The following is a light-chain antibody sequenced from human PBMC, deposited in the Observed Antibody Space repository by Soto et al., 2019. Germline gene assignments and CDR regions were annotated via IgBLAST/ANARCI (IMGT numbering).Light chain of an antibody. CDR1: QSVSSSY. Sequence: EIVLTQSPGTLSLSPGERATLSCRASQSVSSSYLAWYQQKPGQAPRLLIYGASSRATGIPDRFSGSGSGKVSTLTISRLEPDDFAVYYCQQYGSSPKTFGQGTKLEIK. CDR2: GAS. J-gene: IGKJ2*01. V-gene: IGKV3-20*01. CDR3: QQYGSSPKT.